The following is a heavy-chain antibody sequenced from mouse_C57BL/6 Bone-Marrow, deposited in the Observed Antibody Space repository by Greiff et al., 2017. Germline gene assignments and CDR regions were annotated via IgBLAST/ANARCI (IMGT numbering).Heavy chain of an antibody. Sequence: QVQLQQSGAELVKPGASVKISCKVSGYAFSTYWMNWVKQRPGKGLEWIGQIYPGDGDTNYNGKFKGKATLTADKSSSTAYMQLSSLTSEDSAVYFCARYGNYPYWYFDVWGTGTTVTVSA. CDR1: GYAFSTYW. CDR3: ARYGNYPYWYFDV. D-gene: IGHD2-1*01. V-gene: IGHV1-80*01. J-gene: IGHJ1*03. CDR2: IYPGDGDT.